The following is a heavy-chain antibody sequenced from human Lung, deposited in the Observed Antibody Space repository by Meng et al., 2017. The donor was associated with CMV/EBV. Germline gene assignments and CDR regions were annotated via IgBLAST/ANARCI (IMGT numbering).Heavy chain of an antibody. D-gene: IGHD3-22*01. J-gene: IGHJ4*02. CDR3: ARGGGYYSF. V-gene: IGHV3-21*01. CDR2: ISSSSSYI. CDR1: GFTFSSYS. Sequence: GEXXKISCAASGFTFSSYSMNWVRQAPGKGLEWVSSISSSSSYIYYADSVKGRFTISRDNAKNSLYLQMNSLRAEDTAVYYCARGGGYYSFWGQGTLVTFSS.